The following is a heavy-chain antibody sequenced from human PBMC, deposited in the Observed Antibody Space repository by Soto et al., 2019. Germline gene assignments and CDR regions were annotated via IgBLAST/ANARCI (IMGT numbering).Heavy chain of an antibody. CDR1: GFIFSGYG. CDR2: ISYDGRRK. V-gene: IGHV3-30*03. CDR3: VIDILRDQLDWGMDV. D-gene: IGHD3-9*01. J-gene: IGHJ6*02. Sequence: QVQLVESGGGVVQPGGSLRLSCSGSGFIFSGYGMHWVRQPPGKGLEWVAVISYDGRRKYYEDSVKGRFTVSRDNSQNKVYLEMNSLRVEDSAIYYCVIDILRDQLDWGMDVWGHVTKVTVSS.